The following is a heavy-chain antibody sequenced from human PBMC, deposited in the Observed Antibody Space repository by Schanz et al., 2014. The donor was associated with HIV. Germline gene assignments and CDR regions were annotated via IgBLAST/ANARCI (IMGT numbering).Heavy chain of an antibody. CDR1: GFTFRNFG. D-gene: IGHD6-13*01. CDR3: AREYYSRNWNWFDP. Sequence: QEQLVESGGGVVQPGKSLRLSCAASGFTFRNFGMHWVRQAPGKGLEWVAVIWYDGTNIDYADSVKGRFTVSRDNSKNMLYLQMNSLRAEDTAVYYCAREYYSRNWNWFDPWGQGTLVTVPS. V-gene: IGHV3-33*01. CDR2: IWYDGTNI. J-gene: IGHJ5*02.